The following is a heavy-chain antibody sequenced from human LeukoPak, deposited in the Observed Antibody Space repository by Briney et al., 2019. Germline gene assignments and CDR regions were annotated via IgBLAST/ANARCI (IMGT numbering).Heavy chain of an antibody. CDR1: GFTFSEYV. CDR2: ISGSGGRT. V-gene: IGHV3-23*01. J-gene: IGHJ6*02. Sequence: GGSLRLSCTASGFTFSEYVMSWVRQAPGKGLEWVSAISGSGGRTYYADSVKGRFTISRDNSKNTLYLQMNSLRAEDTAVYYCARDPYGMDVWGQGTTVTVSS. CDR3: ARDPYGMDV.